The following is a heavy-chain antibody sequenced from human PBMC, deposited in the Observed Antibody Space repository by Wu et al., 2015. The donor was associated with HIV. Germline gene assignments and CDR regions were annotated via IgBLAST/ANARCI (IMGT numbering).Heavy chain of an antibody. V-gene: IGHV1-2*02. CDR1: GYTFIDYY. J-gene: IGHJ4*02. CDR3: AKMGSGSYYTGYFDY. D-gene: IGHD3-10*01. CDR2: IHPNSGGT. Sequence: QVQLVQSGAEVKKPGASVKVSCKASGYTFIDYYIHWVRQAPGQGLEWMGWIHPNSGGTNYVQRFQGRVTMTRDTSISTAYMELSGLRSDDTAVYYCAKMGSGSYYTGYFDYWGPGNAGHRLL.